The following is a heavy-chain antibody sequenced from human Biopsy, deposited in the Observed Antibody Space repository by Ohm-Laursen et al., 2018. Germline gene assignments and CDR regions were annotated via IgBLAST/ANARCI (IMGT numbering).Heavy chain of an antibody. Sequence: SQTLSLTCTVSGVSINGGRYYWNWIRHRPGKGLEWIGYIFNSANTYYNPSLKNLITISGDTSKNQFSLKLNSVTAADTAVYYCARGDYFDSNGYFWFDPWGQGTLVTVSP. J-gene: IGHJ5*02. V-gene: IGHV4-31*01. CDR1: GVSINGGRYY. CDR2: IFNSANT. CDR3: ARGDYFDSNGYFWFDP. D-gene: IGHD3-22*01.